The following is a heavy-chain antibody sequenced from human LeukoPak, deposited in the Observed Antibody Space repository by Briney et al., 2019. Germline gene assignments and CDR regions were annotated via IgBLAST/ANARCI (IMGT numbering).Heavy chain of an antibody. D-gene: IGHD5-12*01. J-gene: IGHJ3*02. CDR3: ARAVDIVATTQVAFDI. Sequence: SETLSLTCTVPGGSISSGGYYWSWIRQHPGKGLEWIGYIYYSGSTYYNPSLKSRVTISVDTSKNQFSLKLSSVTAADTAVYYCARAVDIVATTQVAFDIWGQGTMVTVSS. CDR1: GGSISSGGYY. CDR2: IYYSGST. V-gene: IGHV4-31*03.